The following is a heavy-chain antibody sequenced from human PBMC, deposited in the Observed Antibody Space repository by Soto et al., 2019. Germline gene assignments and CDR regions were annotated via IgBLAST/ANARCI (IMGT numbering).Heavy chain of an antibody. Sequence: SGTLSLTRTVSGGSLRRYYWGWIRPPPGKGREWIGYIYYSGSTNYNPSLKSRVTISVDTSKTQFSLKLSSVTAADTAVYYCARETTVVIRGAFDIWGQGTMVTVSS. CDR3: ARETTVVIRGAFDI. D-gene: IGHD4-17*01. J-gene: IGHJ3*02. V-gene: IGHV4-59*13. CDR2: IYYSGST. CDR1: GGSLRRYY.